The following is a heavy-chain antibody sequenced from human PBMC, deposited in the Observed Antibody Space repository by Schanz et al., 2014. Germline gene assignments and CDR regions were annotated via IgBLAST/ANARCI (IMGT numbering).Heavy chain of an antibody. Sequence: EVQLLESGGGLVQPGGSLRLSCTASGFTFSSYSMNWVRQAPGKGLEWVSYVSRSTPDIYYADSVKGRFTISRDNSKSTLYLQMDSLRAEDTAVYYCVRDSFFAFDYWGQGTLVTVSS. V-gene: IGHV3-48*01. J-gene: IGHJ4*02. CDR2: VSRSTPDI. CDR1: GFTFSSYS. CDR3: VRDSFFAFDY.